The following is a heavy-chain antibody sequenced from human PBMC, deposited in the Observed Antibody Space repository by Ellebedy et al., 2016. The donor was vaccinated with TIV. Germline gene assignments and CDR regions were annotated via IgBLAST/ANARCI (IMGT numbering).Heavy chain of an antibody. CDR1: GYTFTSYG. CDR3: ARDLRKQRYYGMDV. D-gene: IGHD1-14*01. Sequence: AASVKVSCKASGYTFTSYGISWVRQAPGQGLEWMGWISAYNGNTNYAQKLQGRVTMTTDTSTSTAYMELRSLRSEDTAVYYCARDLRKQRYYGMDVWGQGTTVTVSS. J-gene: IGHJ6*02. CDR2: ISAYNGNT. V-gene: IGHV1-18*01.